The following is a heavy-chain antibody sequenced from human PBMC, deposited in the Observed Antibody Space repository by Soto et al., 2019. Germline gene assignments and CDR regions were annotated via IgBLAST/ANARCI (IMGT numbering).Heavy chain of an antibody. CDR1: GGSISSGGYY. CDR2: IYYSGST. D-gene: IGHD6-19*01. CDR3: ARDSDMANSSGWFDY. J-gene: IGHJ4*02. V-gene: IGHV4-31*03. Sequence: NPSETLSLTCTVSGGSISSGGYYWSWIRQHPGKGLEWIGYIYYSGSTYYNPSLKSRVTISVDTSKNQFPLKLSSVTAADTAVYYCARDSDMANSSGWFDYWGQGARVTVS.